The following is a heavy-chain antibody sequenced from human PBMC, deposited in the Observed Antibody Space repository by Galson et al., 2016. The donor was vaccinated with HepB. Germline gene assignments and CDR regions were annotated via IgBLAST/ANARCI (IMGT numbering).Heavy chain of an antibody. CDR1: GGTFNNFM. Sequence: SVKVSCKASGGTFNNFMVNWVRRAPGQGLEWMGRIIPVVDMTNYAQKFQGRVTLTADKSTGTAYLEMSGLRSDDTAVYYCARDKGSGWLDYWGQGTLVTVSS. D-gene: IGHD6-19*01. CDR3: ARDKGSGWLDY. J-gene: IGHJ4*02. CDR2: IIPVVDMT. V-gene: IGHV1-69*04.